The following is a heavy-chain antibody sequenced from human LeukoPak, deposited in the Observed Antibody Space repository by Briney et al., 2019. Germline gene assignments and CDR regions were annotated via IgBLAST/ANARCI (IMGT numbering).Heavy chain of an antibody. CDR3: ARLSGSYYTGDY. Sequence: GESLKISCKGSGYIFTNYWIGWVRQMPEKGLEWMGIIYPGGPDTRYSPSFQGQVTISADKSISTAYLQWSSLKASDTAMYYCARLSGSYYTGDYWGQGTLVTVSS. V-gene: IGHV5-51*01. CDR1: GYIFTNYW. CDR2: IYPGGPDT. D-gene: IGHD1-26*01. J-gene: IGHJ4*02.